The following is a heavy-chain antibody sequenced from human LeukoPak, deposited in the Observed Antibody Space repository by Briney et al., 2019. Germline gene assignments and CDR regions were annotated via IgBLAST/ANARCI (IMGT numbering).Heavy chain of an antibody. J-gene: IGHJ4*02. CDR1: GGSFSGYY. CDR3: ARVRVSGLLDTAMVVFDY. Sequence: SETLSLTCAVYGGSFSGYYWSWIRQPPGKGLEWIGEINHSGSTNYNPSLKSRVTISVDTSKNQFSLKLGSVTAADTAVYYCARVRVSGLLDTAMVVFDYWGQGTLVTVSS. V-gene: IGHV4-34*01. D-gene: IGHD5-18*01. CDR2: INHSGST.